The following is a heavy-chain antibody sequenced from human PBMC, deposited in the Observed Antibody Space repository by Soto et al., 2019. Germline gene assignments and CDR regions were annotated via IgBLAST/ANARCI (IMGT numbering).Heavy chain of an antibody. CDR2: ISYDGTDK. V-gene: IGHV3-30-3*01. J-gene: IGHJ4*02. Sequence: GGSLRLSCAASGFTFSATAMNWVRQAPGKGLEWLAVISYDGTDKFYTDSVKGRFTISRDNSKNTLYLQMNSLKPDDTAVYYCVGGVTTFELIDYWGQGTLVTVSS. CDR3: VGGVTTFELIDY. CDR1: GFTFSATA. D-gene: IGHD2-21*02.